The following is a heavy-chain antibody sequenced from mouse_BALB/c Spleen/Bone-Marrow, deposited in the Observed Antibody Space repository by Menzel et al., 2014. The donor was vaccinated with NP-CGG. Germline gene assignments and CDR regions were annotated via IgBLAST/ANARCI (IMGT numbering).Heavy chain of an antibody. Sequence: LQQSGSELVRPGASVKLSCKASGYTFTSYWMHWVKQRPGQGLEWIGNIYPGSGRTNYDEKFKNKATLTVDTSSSTAYMQLSSLTSEDSAVYYCTRYVGYAMDYWGQGTSVTVSS. CDR1: GYTFTSYW. J-gene: IGHJ4*01. CDR2: IYPGSGRT. V-gene: IGHV1S22*01. CDR3: TRYVGYAMDY. D-gene: IGHD3-3*01.